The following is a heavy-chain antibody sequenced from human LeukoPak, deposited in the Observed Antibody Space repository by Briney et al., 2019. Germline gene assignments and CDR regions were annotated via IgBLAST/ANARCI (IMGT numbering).Heavy chain of an antibody. Sequence: GGSLRLSCAVSGFIVRSNYMTWVRRAPGKGLEWLSVIYSGGDTYYADSVKGRVTISRDNSKNTLYLQMNSLRAGDTAVYYCARRHDSGYFDSWGQGTLVTVSS. V-gene: IGHV3-66*02. CDR3: ARRHDSGYFDS. D-gene: IGHD3-22*01. J-gene: IGHJ4*02. CDR2: IYSGGDT. CDR1: GFIVRSNY.